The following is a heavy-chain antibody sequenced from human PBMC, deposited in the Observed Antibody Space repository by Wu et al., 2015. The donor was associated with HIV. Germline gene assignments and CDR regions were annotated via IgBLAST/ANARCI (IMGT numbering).Heavy chain of an antibody. J-gene: IGHJ5*02. D-gene: IGHD3-10*01. CDR3: AREVGAMLANWFDP. CDR2: ITPVLGST. Sequence: QVQLMQSRAEVKKPGASVKVSCTTSGYTFTSYAISWVRQAPGQGLECMGKITPVLGSTVYTQKFQDRVTITADDSTSTSYMELSGLTSEDTAVYYCAREVGAMLANWFDPWGQGTQVIVSS. CDR1: GYTFTSYA. V-gene: IGHV1-69*11.